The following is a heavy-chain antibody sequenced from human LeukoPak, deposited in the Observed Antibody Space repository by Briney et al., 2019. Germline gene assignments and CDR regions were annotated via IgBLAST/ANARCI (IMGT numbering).Heavy chain of an antibody. D-gene: IGHD2-15*01. Sequence: SETLSLTCTVSGGSISSGGYYWSWIRQHPGKGLEWIGYIYYSGCTYYNPSLKSRVTISVDTSKNQFSLKLSSVTAADTAVYYCARGGRGKSGFDYWGQGTLVTVSS. J-gene: IGHJ4*02. CDR3: ARGGRGKSGFDY. CDR2: IYYSGCT. V-gene: IGHV4-31*03. CDR1: GGSISSGGYY.